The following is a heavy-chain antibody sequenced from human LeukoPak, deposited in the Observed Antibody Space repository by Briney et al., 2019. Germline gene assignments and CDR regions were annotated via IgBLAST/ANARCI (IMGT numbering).Heavy chain of an antibody. CDR3: ARSGIAVAENCFDY. D-gene: IGHD6-19*01. Sequence: GGSLRLSCAASGFTVSSNYMSWVRQAPGKGLEWVSVIYSGGSTYYADSVKGRFTISRDNSKNTLYLQMNSLRAEDTAVYYCARSGIAVAENCFDYWGQGTLVTVSS. V-gene: IGHV3-53*01. CDR2: IYSGGST. J-gene: IGHJ4*02. CDR1: GFTVSSNY.